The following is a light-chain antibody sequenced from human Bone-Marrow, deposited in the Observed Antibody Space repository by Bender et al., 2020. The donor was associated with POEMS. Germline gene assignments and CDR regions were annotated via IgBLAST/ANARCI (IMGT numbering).Light chain of an antibody. V-gene: IGLV1-44*01. CDR3: ATRDDSLNGWV. CDR2: NNS. Sequence: QSVLTHPPSASGTPGQRVTISCSGSSSKFGSYPVNWYQQLPGAAPKLVIFNNSQRPSGVPDRFSGSNSGTSASLAISGLLSDDEADFYCATRDDSLNGWVFGGGTKLTVL. J-gene: IGLJ3*02. CDR1: SSKFGSYP.